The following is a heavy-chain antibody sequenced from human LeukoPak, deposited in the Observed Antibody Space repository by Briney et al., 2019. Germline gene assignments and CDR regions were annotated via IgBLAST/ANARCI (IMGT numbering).Heavy chain of an antibody. V-gene: IGHV1-18*01. CDR1: GYTFTSYG. D-gene: IGHD1-1*01. Sequence: GASVKVSCKASGYTFTSYGISWVRQAPGQRLEWMGWISAYNGNTNYAQKLQGRVTMTTDTSTSTAYMELRSLRSDDTAVYYCARDLGLEAYNYYYGMDVWGQGTTVTVSS. J-gene: IGHJ6*02. CDR2: ISAYNGNT. CDR3: ARDLGLEAYNYYYGMDV.